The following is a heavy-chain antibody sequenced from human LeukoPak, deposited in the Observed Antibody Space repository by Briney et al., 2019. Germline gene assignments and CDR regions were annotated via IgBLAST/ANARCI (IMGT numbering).Heavy chain of an antibody. J-gene: IGHJ4*02. D-gene: IGHD1-7*01. CDR2: IIPIFGTA. Sequence: GASVKVSCKASGGTFSSSAISWVRQAPGQGLEWMGGIIPIFGTATYAQKFQGRITITADESTSTAYMELSSLTSDDTAVYYCARDHSNWNYAPDFWGQGTLVIVSS. V-gene: IGHV1-69*13. CDR3: ARDHSNWNYAPDF. CDR1: GGTFSSSA.